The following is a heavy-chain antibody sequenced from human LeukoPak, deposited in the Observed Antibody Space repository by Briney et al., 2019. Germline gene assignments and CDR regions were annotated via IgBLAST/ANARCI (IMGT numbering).Heavy chain of an antibody. Sequence: GGSLRLSCAASRFTFSSYSMNWVRQAPGRGLEWVSGINGNGGSTYNADSVKGRFTISRDNSKNTLYLQMNSLRAEDTAVYYCAKGGLVHPLHIWGQGTMVTVSS. D-gene: IGHD3/OR15-3a*01. CDR3: AKGGLVHPLHI. V-gene: IGHV3-23*01. CDR2: INGNGGST. CDR1: RFTFSSYS. J-gene: IGHJ3*02.